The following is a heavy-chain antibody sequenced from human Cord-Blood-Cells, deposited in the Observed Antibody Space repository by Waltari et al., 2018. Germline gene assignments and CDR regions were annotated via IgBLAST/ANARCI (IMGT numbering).Heavy chain of an antibody. Sequence: QVQLQQWGAGLLKPSETLSLTCAVYGGSFSGYYWSWIRQPPGKGLEWIGEINHSGSTNYNPSLNSRVTISVDTSKNQFSLKLSSVTAADTAVYYCAREVVVAATPGGAFDIWGQGTMVTVSS. J-gene: IGHJ3*02. CDR2: INHSGST. CDR1: GGSFSGYY. D-gene: IGHD2-15*01. V-gene: IGHV4-34*01. CDR3: AREVVVAATPGGAFDI.